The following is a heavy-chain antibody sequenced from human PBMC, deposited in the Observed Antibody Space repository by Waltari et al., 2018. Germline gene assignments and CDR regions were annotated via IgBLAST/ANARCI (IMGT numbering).Heavy chain of an antibody. Sequence: QLLESGGGLVQPGGSLRLSCVASGFTFSDYAMSWVRQAPGKGLDGVAVMYRSGTTIYADSAKGRFTISRDNSENSVYLQMSSLRLDDTAVYHCVKGKYYYESWGYYPMDHWGQGTLVTVSS. CDR1: GFTFSDYA. CDR3: VKGKYYYESWGYYPMDH. V-gene: IGHV3-23*05. D-gene: IGHD3-22*01. CDR2: MYRSGTT. J-gene: IGHJ4*02.